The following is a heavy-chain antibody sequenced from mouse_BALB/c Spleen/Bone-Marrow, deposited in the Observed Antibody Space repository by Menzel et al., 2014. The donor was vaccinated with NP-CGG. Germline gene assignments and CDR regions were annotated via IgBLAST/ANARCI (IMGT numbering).Heavy chain of an antibody. CDR1: GFNIKDTY. V-gene: IGHV14-3*02. Sequence: VQLQQSGAELVKPGASVKLSCTASGFNIKDTYIHWVKQRPEQGLEWIGRIDPGSGSTKYDPKFQGKATIKADTSSNTAYVQLSSLTSEDTAVYYCARATPCYPLDYWGQGNSVTVSS. CDR2: IDPGSGST. CDR3: ARATPCYPLDY. J-gene: IGHJ4*01.